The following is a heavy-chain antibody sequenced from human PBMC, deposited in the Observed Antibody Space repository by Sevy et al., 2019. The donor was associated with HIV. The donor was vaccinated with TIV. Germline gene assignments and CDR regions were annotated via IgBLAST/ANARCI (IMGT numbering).Heavy chain of an antibody. V-gene: IGHV3-15*01. CDR2: IKSKTDGGRT. CDR1: GFTFSNSW. D-gene: IGHD3-10*01. CDR3: TTDGPGVGFDP. Sequence: GGSLRLSCAASGFTFSNSWISWVRQAPGKGLEWVGRIKSKTDGGRTDYAEPVKGRSTISREDSKNTQYLQMNSLKTDDTAVYYCTTDGPGVGFDPWGQGTLVTVSS. J-gene: IGHJ5*02.